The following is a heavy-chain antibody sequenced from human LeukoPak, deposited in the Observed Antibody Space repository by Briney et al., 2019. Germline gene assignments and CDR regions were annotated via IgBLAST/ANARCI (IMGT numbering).Heavy chain of an antibody. J-gene: IGHJ6*03. D-gene: IGHD3-22*01. CDR1: GFTFSTYS. CDR3: AKDGGGYYPSYYYYMDV. CDR2: ISTSSIYI. V-gene: IGHV3-21*01. Sequence: PGGSLRLSCAASGFTFSTYSMNWVRQAPGKGLEWISFISTSSIYIYYADSVKGRFTISRDNARNSLYLQMNSLRAEDTAVYYCAKDGGGYYPSYYYYMDVWGKGTTVTISS.